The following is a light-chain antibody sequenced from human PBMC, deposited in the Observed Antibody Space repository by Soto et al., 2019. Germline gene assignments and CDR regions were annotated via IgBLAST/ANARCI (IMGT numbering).Light chain of an antibody. Sequence: EIVLTQSPGTLSLSPGERATLSCRASQSVSSYLAWYQQKPGQAPRLLIYGASNRAAGIPDRFSGSGSGTDFTLTISRLEPEDFAVYYCQHRGSSSWTFGQGTKVDIK. CDR3: QHRGSSSWT. J-gene: IGKJ1*01. V-gene: IGKV3-20*01. CDR2: GAS. CDR1: QSVSSY.